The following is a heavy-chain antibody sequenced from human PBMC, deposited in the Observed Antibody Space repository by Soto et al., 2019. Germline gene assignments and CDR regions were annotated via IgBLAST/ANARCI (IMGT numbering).Heavy chain of an antibody. J-gene: IGHJ5*02. V-gene: IGHV4-30-4*01. CDR1: GVSISSGDYY. D-gene: IGHD3-3*01. CDR2: NYYSGTT. CDR3: ASRSFWSDGGRFDP. Sequence: SETLSLTCTFSGVSISSGDYYLSWIRQPPGKGLEWIGYNYYSGTTYYNPSLKSRVTISVDTSKNQFSLKLSSVTAADTAVYYCASRSFWSDGGRFDPWGQGTLVTVSS.